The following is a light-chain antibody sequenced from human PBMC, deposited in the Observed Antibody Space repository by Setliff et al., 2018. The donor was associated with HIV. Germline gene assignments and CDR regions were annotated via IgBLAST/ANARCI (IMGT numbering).Light chain of an antibody. CDR3: SSYTSSSTFV. V-gene: IGLV2-11*01. CDR1: SSDVGGYDY. J-gene: IGLJ1*01. CDR2: DVS. Sequence: QSALTQPRSVSGSPGHSVTISCTGTSSDVGGYDYVSWYQQHPGKAPKLMIYDVSKRPSGVPDRFSGSKSGNTASLTISGLQTEDEANYYCSSYTSSSTFVFGTGTKVTVL.